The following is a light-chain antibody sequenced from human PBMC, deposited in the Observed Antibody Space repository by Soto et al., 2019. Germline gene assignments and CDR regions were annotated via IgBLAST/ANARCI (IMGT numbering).Light chain of an antibody. J-gene: IGKJ5*01. CDR2: GAS. Sequence: EIVLTQSPATLSLSPGERATLSCRASLSVSSSYLAWYQQKPGQAPRLLIYGASSRATGIPDRFSGSGSGTDFTLTISRLEPEDFAVYYCQQYGSSITFGQGTRLEIK. V-gene: IGKV3-20*01. CDR3: QQYGSSIT. CDR1: LSVSSSY.